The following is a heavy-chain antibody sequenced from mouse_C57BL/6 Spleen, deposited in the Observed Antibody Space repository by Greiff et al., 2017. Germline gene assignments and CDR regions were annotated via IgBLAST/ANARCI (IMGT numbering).Heavy chain of an antibody. D-gene: IGHD2-2*01. J-gene: IGHJ4*01. V-gene: IGHV2-9*01. Sequence: AQVVESGPGLVAPSQSLSITCTVSGFSLTSYGVDWVRQPPGKGLEWLGVIWGGGSTNYNSALMSRLSISKDNSKSQVFLKMNSLQTDDTAMYYCAKQSYGYEDYYAMDYWGQGTSVTVSS. CDR3: AKQSYGYEDYYAMDY. CDR2: IWGGGST. CDR1: GFSLTSYG.